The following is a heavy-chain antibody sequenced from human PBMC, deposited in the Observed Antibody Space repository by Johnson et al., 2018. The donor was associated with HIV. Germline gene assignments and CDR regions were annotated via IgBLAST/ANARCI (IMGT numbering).Heavy chain of an antibody. CDR2: SGSGASK. CDR1: GFTVSSNY. Sequence: VQLVESGGGLVQPGGSLRLSCAASGFTVSSNYMSWVRQAPGKGLEWVAGISGSGASKYHADSVRGRFTISRDNSRDTLYLQLNSLRAEDTAVYYCAREGSTVGTSAFYIWGQGTMVTVSS. D-gene: IGHD4-23*01. V-gene: IGHV3-66*01. J-gene: IGHJ3*02. CDR3: AREGSTVGTSAFYI.